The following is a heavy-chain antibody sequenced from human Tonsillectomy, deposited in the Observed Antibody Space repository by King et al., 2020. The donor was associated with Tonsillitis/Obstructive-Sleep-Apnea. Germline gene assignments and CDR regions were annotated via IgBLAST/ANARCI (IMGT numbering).Heavy chain of an antibody. V-gene: IGHV3-23*04. CDR1: GFTFSSYA. J-gene: IGHJ6*03. Sequence: VQLVESGGGLVQPGGSLRLSCAASGFTFSSYAMSWVRQAPGKGLEWVSAISGSGGGTYYADSVKGRFTISRDNSKNTLYLQMNSLRAEDTAIYYCAKGARTTVTTLNYYYYMDVWGKGTTVTVSS. CDR3: AKGARTTVTTLNYYYYMDV. D-gene: IGHD4-11*01. CDR2: ISGSGGGT.